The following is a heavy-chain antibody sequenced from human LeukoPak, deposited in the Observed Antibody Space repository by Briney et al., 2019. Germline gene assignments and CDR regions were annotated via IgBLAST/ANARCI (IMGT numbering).Heavy chain of an antibody. J-gene: IGHJ6*04. Sequence: SETLSLTCAVYGGSFSGYYWSWIRQPPGKGLEWIGEINHSGSTNYNPSLKSRVTISADTSKNQFPLKLSSVTAADTAVYYCARLSMVRARGRPLYYYGMDVWGKGTTVTVSS. CDR2: INHSGST. D-gene: IGHD3-10*01. V-gene: IGHV4-34*01. CDR1: GGSFSGYY. CDR3: ARLSMVRARGRPLYYYGMDV.